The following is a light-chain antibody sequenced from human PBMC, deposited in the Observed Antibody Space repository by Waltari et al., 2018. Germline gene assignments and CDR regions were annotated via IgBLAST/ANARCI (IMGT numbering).Light chain of an antibody. CDR3: QQFGRSPPVT. CDR2: GAS. J-gene: IGKJ5*01. CDR1: QSFSANF. V-gene: IGKV3-20*01. Sequence: EIVLTQSPRTLYLSPGERATLSCRASQSFSANFLAWYQQKPGQAPRLLIYGASSRATGIPDRFSGSGSGADFTLTISRLEPEDFAVYYCQQFGRSPPVTFGQGTRLEFK.